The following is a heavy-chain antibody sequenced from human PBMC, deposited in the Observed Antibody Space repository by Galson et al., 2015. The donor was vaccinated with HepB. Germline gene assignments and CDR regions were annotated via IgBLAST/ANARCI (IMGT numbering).Heavy chain of an antibody. J-gene: IGHJ4*02. Sequence: SGAEVKKPGESLRISCKGSGYSFTSYWINWVRQMPGKDLEWMGRIDPSDSYTKYSPSFQGHVTISTDKSINTAYLQWSSLQASDTAVYYCARRFHFANDYFDYWGQGTLVTVSS. D-gene: IGHD3-3*01. CDR3: ARRFHFANDYFDY. V-gene: IGHV5-10-1*01. CDR1: GYSFTSYW. CDR2: IDPSDSYT.